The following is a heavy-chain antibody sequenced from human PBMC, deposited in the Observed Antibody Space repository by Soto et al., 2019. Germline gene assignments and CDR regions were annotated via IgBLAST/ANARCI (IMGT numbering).Heavy chain of an antibody. CDR3: ARQFSSYWFDP. Sequence: SETVSLTCTVSGGSISSYYWSWIRQPPGKGLEWIGYIYYSGSTNYNPSLKSRVTISVDTSKNQFSLKLSSVTAADTAVYYCARQFSSYWFDPWGQGTLVTVSS. J-gene: IGHJ5*02. D-gene: IGHD6-6*01. CDR1: GGSISSYY. CDR2: IYYSGST. V-gene: IGHV4-59*08.